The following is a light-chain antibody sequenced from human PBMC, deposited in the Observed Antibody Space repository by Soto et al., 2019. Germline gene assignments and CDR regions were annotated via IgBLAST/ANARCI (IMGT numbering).Light chain of an antibody. CDR1: SGHSSYA. CDR2: LNSDGSH. J-gene: IGLJ2*01. V-gene: IGLV4-69*01. Sequence: QLVLTQSPSASASLGGSVKLTCTLSSGHSSYAIAWHQQQPEKGPRFLMKLNSDGSHSKGDGISDRFSGSSSGAERYLTISSLQSEDEADYYCQTWGADSVIFGGGTKVTVL. CDR3: QTWGADSVI.